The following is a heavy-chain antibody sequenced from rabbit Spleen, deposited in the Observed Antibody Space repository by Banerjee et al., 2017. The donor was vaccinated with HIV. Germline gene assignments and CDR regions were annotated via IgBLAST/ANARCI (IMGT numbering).Heavy chain of an antibody. Sequence: QQQLVESGGGLVQPEGSLTLTCKASGFSFSDRDVMCWVRQAPGKGLEWIACINAATGKPFYATWANGRFSISRTSSTTVTLQITSLTAADTATYLCARDLAGAIGWNFYLWGPGTLVTVS. CDR3: ARDLAGAIGWNFYL. CDR1: GFSFSDRDV. D-gene: IGHD4-1*01. V-gene: IGHV1S45*01. CDR2: INAATGKP. J-gene: IGHJ4*01.